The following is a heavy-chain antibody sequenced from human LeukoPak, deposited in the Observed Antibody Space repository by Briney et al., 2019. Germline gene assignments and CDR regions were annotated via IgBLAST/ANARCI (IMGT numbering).Heavy chain of an antibody. CDR2: ISGSGGST. CDR1: GFTFSSYA. CDR3: AKVRYYYGSGSYLFDY. J-gene: IGHJ4*02. D-gene: IGHD3-10*01. Sequence: GGSLRLSCAASGFTFSSYAMSWVRQAPGKGLEWVSAISGSGGSTYYADSVKGRFTISRDNSKNTPYLQMNSLRAEDTAVYYCAKVRYYYGSGSYLFDYWGQGTLVTVSS. V-gene: IGHV3-23*01.